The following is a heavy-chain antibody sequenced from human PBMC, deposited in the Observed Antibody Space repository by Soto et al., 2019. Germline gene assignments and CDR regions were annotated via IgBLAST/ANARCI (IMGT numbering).Heavy chain of an antibody. CDR2: ISGSGGST. V-gene: IGHV3-23*01. J-gene: IGHJ4*02. CDR1: GFTFSRYA. Sequence: GGSLRLSCAASGFTFSRYAMSWVRQAPGEGLEWVSGISGSGGSTYYADSVQGRFTISRDNSKNTLYLQMNSLRAEDTAVYYCAKDNGQLVGATFDYWGQGTLVTVSS. CDR3: AKDNGQLVGATFDY. D-gene: IGHD1-26*01.